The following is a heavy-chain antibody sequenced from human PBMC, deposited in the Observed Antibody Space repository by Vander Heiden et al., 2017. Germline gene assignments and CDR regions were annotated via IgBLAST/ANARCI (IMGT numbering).Heavy chain of an antibody. CDR2: ISGSGGST. D-gene: IGHD4-4*01. CDR3: AKETTVKTFYYYYGMDV. CDR1: GFHFSSSA. J-gene: IGHJ6*02. Sequence: EVQLLETGGGLVQPGGSLRLSCAASGFHFSSSAMSWVRQAPGKGLEWVSAISGSGGSTYYADSVKGRFTISRDNSKNTLYLQMNSLRAEDTAVYYCAKETTVKTFYYYYGMDVWGQGTTVTVSS. V-gene: IGHV3-23*01.